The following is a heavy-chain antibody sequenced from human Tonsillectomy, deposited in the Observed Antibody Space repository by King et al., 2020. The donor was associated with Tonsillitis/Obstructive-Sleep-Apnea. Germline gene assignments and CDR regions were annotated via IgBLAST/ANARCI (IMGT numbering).Heavy chain of an antibody. V-gene: IGHV3-23*04. J-gene: IGHJ4*02. Sequence: VQLVESGGGLVQPGGSLRLSCAASGVTFNNYAMSLLRQAPGKGLEWVSVLTNSGGNTYYADSVKGRFTISRDNSKNTVYLQINSLRAEETAIYYCAKADWGWPHYFDYWGQGTLVTVSS. D-gene: IGHD7-27*01. CDR2: LTNSGGNT. CDR3: AKADWGWPHYFDY. CDR1: GVTFNNYA.